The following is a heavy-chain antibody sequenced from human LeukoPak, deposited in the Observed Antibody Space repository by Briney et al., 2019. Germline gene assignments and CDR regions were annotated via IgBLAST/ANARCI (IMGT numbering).Heavy chain of an antibody. J-gene: IGHJ4*02. CDR2: IYSGGST. D-gene: IGHD6-13*01. CDR1: GFTVSSNY. Sequence: GGSLRLSCAASGFTVSSNYMSWVRQAPGKGLEWVSVIYSGGSTYYADSVKGRFTISRDDAKNSLYLQMNSLRAEDTAVYYCARAPGIAAAGTQPADYWGQGTLVTVSS. V-gene: IGHV3-53*01. CDR3: ARAPGIAAAGTQPADY.